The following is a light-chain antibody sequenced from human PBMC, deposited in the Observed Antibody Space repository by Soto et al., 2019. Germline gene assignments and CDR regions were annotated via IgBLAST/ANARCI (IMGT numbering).Light chain of an antibody. V-gene: IGLV2-14*01. CDR3: SSYTRSSSTLVV. CDR2: DVS. Sequence: QSALTQPASVSGSPGQSITISCTGTRSDVGGYNYVSWYQQHPGKAPKLMIYDVSNRPSGISNRFSGSKSGNTASLTISGLQTEAEADYYCSSYTRSSSTLVVFGGGTKLTVL. J-gene: IGLJ2*01. CDR1: RSDVGGYNY.